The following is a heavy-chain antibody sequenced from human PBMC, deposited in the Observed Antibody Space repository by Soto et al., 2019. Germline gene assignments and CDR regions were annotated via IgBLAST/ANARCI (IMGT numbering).Heavy chain of an antibody. Sequence: GGSLRLSCAASGFTFSSYAMSWVRQAPGKGLEWVSAISGSGGSTYYADSVKGRFTISRDNSKNTLYLQMNSLRAEDTAVYYCAKDRADYYGSGSYYNLVPSWFDPWGQGTLVTVSS. CDR3: AKDRADYYGSGSYYNLVPSWFDP. CDR1: GFTFSSYA. V-gene: IGHV3-23*01. J-gene: IGHJ5*02. CDR2: ISGSGGST. D-gene: IGHD3-10*01.